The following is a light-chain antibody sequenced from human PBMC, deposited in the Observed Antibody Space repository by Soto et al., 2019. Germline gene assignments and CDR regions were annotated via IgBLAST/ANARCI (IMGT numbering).Light chain of an antibody. CDR3: QQYGSSPLT. CDR2: GAS. Sequence: DIVLTQSPGTLSLSPGERATLSCRASQSVSSSYLAWYQQKPGQAPRLLIYGASSRATGIPDRFSGSGSGTDFILTISRLEPEDFAVYYCQQYGSSPLTFGGGTKVEIK. CDR1: QSVSSSY. J-gene: IGKJ4*01. V-gene: IGKV3-20*01.